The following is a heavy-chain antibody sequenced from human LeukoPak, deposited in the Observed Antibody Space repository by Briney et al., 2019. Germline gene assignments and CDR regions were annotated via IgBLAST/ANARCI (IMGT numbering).Heavy chain of an antibody. D-gene: IGHD4-11*01. CDR2: IYYSGST. Sequence: SETLSLTCTVSGGSISSYYWSWIRQPPGKGLEWIGYIYYSGSTNYNPSLKSRVTISVDTSKNQFSLKLSSVTAADTAVYYCARDGDYRNWYFDLWGRGTLVTVSS. CDR1: GGSISSYY. CDR3: ARDGDYRNWYFDL. V-gene: IGHV4-59*01. J-gene: IGHJ2*01.